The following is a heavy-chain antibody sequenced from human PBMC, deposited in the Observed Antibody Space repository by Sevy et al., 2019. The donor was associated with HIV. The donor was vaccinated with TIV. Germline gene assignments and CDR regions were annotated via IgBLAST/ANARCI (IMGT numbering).Heavy chain of an antibody. CDR2: IKQDGSQK. V-gene: IGHV3-7*01. J-gene: IGHJ4*02. CDR1: GFTFSDYY. D-gene: IGHD2-21*01. Sequence: GGSLRLSCAASGFTFSDYYMGWVRQAPGKGLEWVANIKQDGSQKIYLDSVKGRFTISRDNAKNSLYLQMNRLRVDDTAVYYCARELWPGDYWGQGTLVTVSS. CDR3: ARELWPGDY.